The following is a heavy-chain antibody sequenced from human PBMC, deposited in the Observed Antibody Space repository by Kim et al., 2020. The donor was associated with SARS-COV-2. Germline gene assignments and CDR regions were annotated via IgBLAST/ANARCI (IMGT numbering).Heavy chain of an antibody. CDR2: T. Sequence: TNYNPALKSRVTISVDTSTNQFSRKLSSVTAADTAVYYCARGSSSNFFDYWGQGTLVTVSS. D-gene: IGHD6-6*01. J-gene: IGHJ4*02. V-gene: IGHV4-59*09. CDR3: ARGSSSNFFDY.